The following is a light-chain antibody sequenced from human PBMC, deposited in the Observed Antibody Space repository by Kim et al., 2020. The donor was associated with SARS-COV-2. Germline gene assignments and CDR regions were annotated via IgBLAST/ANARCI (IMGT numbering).Light chain of an antibody. V-gene: IGLV3-1*01. Sequence: SYELTQPPSVSVSPGQTARISCSGDKLGETFVSWYQQKSGQSPVVVIYRDTKRPSEIPERFSGSNSGNTVTLTISGTQAMDEADYYCQAWDSSTAVFGGG. CDR1: KLGETF. J-gene: IGLJ3*02. CDR3: QAWDSSTAV. CDR2: RDT.